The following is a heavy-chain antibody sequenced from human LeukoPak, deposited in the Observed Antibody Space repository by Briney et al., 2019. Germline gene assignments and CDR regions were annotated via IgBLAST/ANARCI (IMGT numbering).Heavy chain of an antibody. CDR1: GFTFSSYG. V-gene: IGHV3-30*03. J-gene: IGHJ4*02. CDR2: ISYDGSNK. CDR3: ATVAAPVDDY. Sequence: GGSLRLSCAASGFTFSSYGMHWVRQAPGKGLEWVAVISYDGSNKYYADSVKGRFTISRDNPKNTLYLQMNSLRAEDTAVYYCATVAAPVDDYWGQGTLVTVSS. D-gene: IGHD2-15*01.